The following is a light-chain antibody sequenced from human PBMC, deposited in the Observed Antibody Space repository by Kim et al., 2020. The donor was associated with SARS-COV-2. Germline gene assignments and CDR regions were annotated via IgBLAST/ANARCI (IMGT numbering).Light chain of an antibody. CDR1: RSISSN. V-gene: IGKV3-15*01. CDR3: QQYNSWPPVT. Sequence: EVVMTQSPASLSVAPGERATLSCRAGRSISSNLAWYQQKPGQPPRLLIYDASTRATGIPARFSGSGSGTEFTLTISSLQSEDFAVYYCQQYNSWPPVTFGGGTKVEIK. CDR2: DAS. J-gene: IGKJ4*01.